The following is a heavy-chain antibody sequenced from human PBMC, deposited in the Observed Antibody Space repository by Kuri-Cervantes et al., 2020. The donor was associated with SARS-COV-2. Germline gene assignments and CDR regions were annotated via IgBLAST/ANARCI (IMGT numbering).Heavy chain of an antibody. D-gene: IGHD3-3*01. CDR3: ARERQNYDFWSGYVGSYFDY. CDR1: GFLFSASA. CDR2: VRGKANNYAT. Sequence: GESLKISCEVSGFLFSASAIHWVRQASGKGLEWVGRVRGKANNYATAYAASVKGRFTISRDDSKNTAYLQMNSLRAEDTAVYYCARERQNYDFWSGYVGSYFDYWGQGTLVTVSS. J-gene: IGHJ4*02. V-gene: IGHV3-73*01.